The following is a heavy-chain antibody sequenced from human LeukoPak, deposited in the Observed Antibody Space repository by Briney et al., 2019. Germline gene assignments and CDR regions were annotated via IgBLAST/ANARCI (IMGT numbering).Heavy chain of an antibody. CDR1: GYTFTSYG. CDR3: ARAGATVTYYYYYYMDV. V-gene: IGHV1-18*01. CDR2: ISAYNGNT. D-gene: IGHD4-11*01. J-gene: IGHJ6*03. Sequence: GASVKVSCKASGYTFTSYGISWVRQAPGQGLEWMGWISAYNGNTNYAQKLQGRVTITTDTPTSTAYIELRSLRSDDTAVYYCARAGATVTYYYYYYMDVWGKGTTVTVSS.